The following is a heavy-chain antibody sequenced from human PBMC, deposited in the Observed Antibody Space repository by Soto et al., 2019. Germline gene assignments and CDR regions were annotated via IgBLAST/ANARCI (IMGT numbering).Heavy chain of an antibody. Sequence: SETLSLTCAVSGGSISSSNWWSWVRQPPGKGLEWIGEIYHSGGTNYNPSLKSRVTISVDKSKNQFSLKLSSVTAADTAVYYCAGQYGDEGTGYFDYWGQGTLVTVSS. CDR2: IYHSGGT. CDR1: GGSISSSNW. CDR3: AGQYGDEGTGYFDY. J-gene: IGHJ4*02. D-gene: IGHD4-17*01. V-gene: IGHV4-4*02.